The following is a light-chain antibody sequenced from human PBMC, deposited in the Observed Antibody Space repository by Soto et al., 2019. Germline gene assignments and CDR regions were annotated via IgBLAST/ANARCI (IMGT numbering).Light chain of an antibody. V-gene: IGLV2-14*01. J-gene: IGLJ3*02. CDR1: SSDVGAYNY. CDR2: EVS. Sequence: QSALTQPASVSGSPGQSITISCTGTSSDVGAYNYVSWYQQHPGNAPKLMIYEVSNRPSGVSNRFSGSKSGNTASLTISGPQAEDEADYYCNSYTSSTTLVFGGGTKLTVL. CDR3: NSYTSSTTLV.